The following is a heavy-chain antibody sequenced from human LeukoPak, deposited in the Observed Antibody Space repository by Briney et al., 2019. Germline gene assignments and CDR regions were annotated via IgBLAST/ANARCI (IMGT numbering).Heavy chain of an antibody. D-gene: IGHD3-9*01. J-gene: IGHJ4*02. CDR3: TRAYYDILTGYIDY. Sequence: GGSLRLSCAASGFTFSGSSMHWVRQASGKGLEWVGRIRSKANSYATAYAASVKGRFTISRDDSKNTAYLRMNSLKTEDTAVYYCTRAYYDILTGYIDYWGQGTLVTVSS. CDR2: IRSKANSYAT. CDR1: GFTFSGSS. V-gene: IGHV3-73*01.